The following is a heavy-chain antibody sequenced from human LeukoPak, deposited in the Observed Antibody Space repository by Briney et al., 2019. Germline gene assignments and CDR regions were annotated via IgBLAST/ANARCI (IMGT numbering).Heavy chain of an antibody. CDR2: IWYDGSNK. CDR1: GFTFDDYG. CDR3: ARDRRGGGGSYFDY. D-gene: IGHD1-26*01. J-gene: IGHJ4*02. Sequence: GGSLRLSCAASGFTFDDYGMSWVRQAPGKGLEWVAVIWYDGSNKYYADSVKGRFTISRDNSKNTLYLQMNSLRAEDTAVYYCARDRRGGGGSYFDYWGQGTLVTVSS. V-gene: IGHV3-33*08.